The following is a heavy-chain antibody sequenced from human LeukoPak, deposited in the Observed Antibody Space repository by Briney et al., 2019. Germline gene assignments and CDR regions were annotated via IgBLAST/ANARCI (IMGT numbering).Heavy chain of an antibody. Sequence: SVKVSCKASGGTFSSYAISWVRQAPGQGLEWMGRIIPILGIANYAQKFQGRVTITADKSTSTAYMELSSLRSEDTAVYYCARDQGGSYFYYFDYWGQETLVTVSS. D-gene: IGHD1-26*01. V-gene: IGHV1-69*04. CDR2: IIPILGIA. J-gene: IGHJ4*02. CDR3: ARDQGGSYFYYFDY. CDR1: GGTFSSYA.